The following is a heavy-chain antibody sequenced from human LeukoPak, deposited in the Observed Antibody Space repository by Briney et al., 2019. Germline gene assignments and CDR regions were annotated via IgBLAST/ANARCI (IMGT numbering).Heavy chain of an antibody. D-gene: IGHD1-1*01. V-gene: IGHV4-39*01. Sequence: SETLSLTCTVSGGSISSSSYYWGWIRQPPGKGLEWIGSIYYSGSTYYNPSLKSRVTISVDTSKNQFSLKLSSVTAADTAVYCCARRRGTGTPEDYWGQGTLVTVSS. CDR2: IYYSGST. CDR3: ARRRGTGTPEDY. J-gene: IGHJ4*02. CDR1: GGSISSSSYY.